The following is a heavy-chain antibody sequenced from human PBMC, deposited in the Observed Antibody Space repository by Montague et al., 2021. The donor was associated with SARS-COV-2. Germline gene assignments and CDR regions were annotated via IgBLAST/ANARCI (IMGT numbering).Heavy chain of an antibody. CDR3: ARTSVEMATIGAYYYYGMDV. CDR2: IDWDDDK. Sequence: PALVKPTKTLTLTCTFSGFSLSTSGMCVSWIRQPPGKALEWLALIDWDDDKYYSTSLKTRLTISKDTSKNQVVLTMTNMDPVDTATYYCARTSVEMATIGAYYYYGMDVWGRGTTVTGSS. CDR1: GFSLSTSGMC. D-gene: IGHD5-24*01. J-gene: IGHJ6*02. V-gene: IGHV2-70*01.